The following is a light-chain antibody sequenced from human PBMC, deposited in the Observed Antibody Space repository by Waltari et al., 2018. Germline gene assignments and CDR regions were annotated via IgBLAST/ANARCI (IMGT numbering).Light chain of an antibody. CDR3: QQYNTYSPPWT. Sequence: VTITCRASQSISDSLAWYQQKPGEAPKLLIYKTFTLKSGVPSRFSGSGSGTEFTLTISSLQPDDFATYYCQQYNTYSPPWTFGQGTKVEIK. J-gene: IGKJ1*01. V-gene: IGKV1-5*03. CDR2: KTF. CDR1: QSISDS.